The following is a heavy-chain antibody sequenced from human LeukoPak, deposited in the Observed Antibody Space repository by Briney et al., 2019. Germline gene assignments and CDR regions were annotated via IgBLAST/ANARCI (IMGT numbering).Heavy chain of an antibody. Sequence: SETLSLTCAVSGYSISSGYYWGWIRQPPGKGLEWIGSIYHSGSTYYNPPLKSRVTISVDTSKNQFSLKLSSVTAADTAVYYCARAVLYDYVWGSYRSVGEDYFGYWGQGTLVTVSS. CDR3: ARAVLYDYVWGSYRSVGEDYFGY. CDR1: GYSISSGYY. J-gene: IGHJ4*02. V-gene: IGHV4-38-2*01. D-gene: IGHD3-16*02. CDR2: IYHSGST.